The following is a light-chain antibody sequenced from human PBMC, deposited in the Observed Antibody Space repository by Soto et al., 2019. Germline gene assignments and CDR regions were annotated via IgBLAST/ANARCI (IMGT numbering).Light chain of an antibody. J-gene: IGLJ3*02. Sequence: QSVLTQSPSASGTPGQRVTISCSGSRSNIGRNFVYWYQQVPGTAPRLLIQRNNERPSGVPDRFSGSKSGNTASLTISGLQAEDEADYYCSSYTSSSTLMFGGGTKLTVL. V-gene: IGLV1-47*01. CDR1: RSNIGRNF. CDR2: RNN. CDR3: SSYTSSSTLM.